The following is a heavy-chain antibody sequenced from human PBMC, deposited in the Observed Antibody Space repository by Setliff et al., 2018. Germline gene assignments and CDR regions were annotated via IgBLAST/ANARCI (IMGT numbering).Heavy chain of an antibody. CDR1: GFTFSNYA. D-gene: IGHD5-12*01. CDR2: ISGSASST. CDR3: AKDSGYSGYGYFDY. Sequence: GGSLRLSCAASGFTFSNYAMGWVRQAPGEGLEWVSSISGSASSTYYADSVKGRFTISRDNSKNTLYLQMNSLRAEDTAVYYCAKDSGYSGYGYFDYWGQGTLVTVSS. J-gene: IGHJ4*02. V-gene: IGHV3-23*01.